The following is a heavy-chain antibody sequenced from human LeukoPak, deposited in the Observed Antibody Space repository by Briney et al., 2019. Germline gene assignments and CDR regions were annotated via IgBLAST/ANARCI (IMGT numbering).Heavy chain of an antibody. CDR3: ARAGYCSGGSCFYYYYGMDV. CDR2: INTNTGNP. CDR1: GYTFTSYA. J-gene: IGHJ6*02. V-gene: IGHV7-4-1*02. Sequence: ASVKVSCKASGYTFTSYAMNWVRQAPGQGLEWMGWINTNTGNPTYAQGFTGRFVFFLDTSVSTAYLQISSLKAEDTAVYYCARAGYCSGGSCFYYYYGMDVWGQGTTVTVSS. D-gene: IGHD2-15*01.